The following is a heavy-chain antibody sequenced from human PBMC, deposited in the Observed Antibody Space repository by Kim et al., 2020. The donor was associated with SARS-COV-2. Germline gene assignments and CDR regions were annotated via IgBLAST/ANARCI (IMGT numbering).Heavy chain of an antibody. Sequence: GGSLRLSCAASGFTFSSYGMHWVRQAPGKGLEWVSVIWYDGNNKYYGDSVKGRFTISRDNSKNTLYLQMNSLRVEDTAVYYCARDGSFGMATIVYYFDYWGPGTLVTVSS. CDR2: IWYDGNNK. D-gene: IGHD5-12*01. V-gene: IGHV3-33*01. J-gene: IGHJ4*02. CDR3: ARDGSFGMATIVYYFDY. CDR1: GFTFSSYG.